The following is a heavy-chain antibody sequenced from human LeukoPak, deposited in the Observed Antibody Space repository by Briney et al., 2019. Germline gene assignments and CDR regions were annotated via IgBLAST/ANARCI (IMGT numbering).Heavy chain of an antibody. CDR3: AEGTTG. V-gene: IGHV3-7*01. Sequence: GGSLRLSCAPSGFTVSRHWMSWVRQAPGKGLEWVANINQDGSGKYYVDSVKGRFTISRDKAKNSLYLQMNSLRSEDTAIYYCAEGTTGWGQGTLVTVSS. CDR1: GFTVSRHW. CDR2: INQDGSGK. D-gene: IGHD1-1*01. J-gene: IGHJ1*01.